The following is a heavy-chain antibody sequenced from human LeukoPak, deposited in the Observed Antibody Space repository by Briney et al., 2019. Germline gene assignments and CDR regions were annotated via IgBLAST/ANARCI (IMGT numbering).Heavy chain of an antibody. CDR1: GYTFTSYG. V-gene: IGHV1-18*01. CDR3: ARTGDLDYYYYGMDV. Sequence: ASVKVSCKASGYTFTSYGISWVRQASGQGLEWMGWISAYNGNTNYAQKLQGRVTMTTDTSTSTAYMELRSLRSDDTAVYYCARTGDLDYYYYGMDVWGQGTTVTVSS. J-gene: IGHJ6*02. CDR2: ISAYNGNT. D-gene: IGHD4-17*01.